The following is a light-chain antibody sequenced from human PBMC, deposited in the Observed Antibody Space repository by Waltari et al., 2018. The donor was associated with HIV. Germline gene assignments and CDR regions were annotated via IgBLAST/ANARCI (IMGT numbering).Light chain of an antibody. CDR1: SSDVGHSNL. Sequence: QSALTQPASVSASPGQSITISCAGTSSDVGHSNLFPWYHQPPGKAPKLIVFEVTNRPSGLSSRFSGSKSDNTASLTISGLQAEDEADYYCCSYTTSDTWVFGGGTKLTVL. CDR2: EVT. V-gene: IGLV2-14*01. CDR3: CSYTTSDTWV. J-gene: IGLJ3*02.